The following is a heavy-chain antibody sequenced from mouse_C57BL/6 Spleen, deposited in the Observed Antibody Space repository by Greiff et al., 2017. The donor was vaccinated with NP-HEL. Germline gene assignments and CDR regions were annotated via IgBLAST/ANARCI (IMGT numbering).Heavy chain of an antibody. Sequence: QVQLQQSGAELVKPGASVKISCKASGYAFSSYWMNWVKQRPGKGLEWIGQIYPGDGDPNYNGKFKGKATLTADKSSSTAYMQLSSLTSEDSAVYFCAREGGFYAMDYWGQGTSVTVSS. J-gene: IGHJ4*01. V-gene: IGHV1-80*01. CDR1: GYAFSSYW. CDR3: AREGGFYAMDY. CDR2: IYPGDGDP.